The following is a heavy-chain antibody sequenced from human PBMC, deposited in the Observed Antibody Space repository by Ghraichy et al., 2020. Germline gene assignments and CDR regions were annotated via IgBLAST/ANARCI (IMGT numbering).Heavy chain of an antibody. CDR1: GFTFSSSA. CDR3: AKDREYGDYEQFDY. Sequence: GGSLRLSCAASGFTFSSSAMSWVRQAPGKGLEWVSAISGSGGSTYYADSVKGRFTISRDNSKNTLYLQMNSQRAEDTAVYYCAKDREYGDYEQFDYWGQGTLVTVSS. V-gene: IGHV3-23*01. CDR2: ISGSGGST. D-gene: IGHD4-17*01. J-gene: IGHJ4*02.